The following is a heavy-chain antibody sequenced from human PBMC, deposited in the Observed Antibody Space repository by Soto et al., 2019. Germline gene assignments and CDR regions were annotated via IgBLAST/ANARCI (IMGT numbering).Heavy chain of an antibody. CDR1: GGSFSGYY. V-gene: IGHV4-34*01. D-gene: IGHD6-13*01. J-gene: IGHJ4*02. CDR3: ARFTLAAAGYYFDY. CDR2: INHSGST. Sequence: SETLSLTCAVYGGSFSGYYWSWIRQPPGKGLEWIGEINHSGSTNYNPSLKSRVTISVDTSKNQFSLKLSSVTAADTAVYYCARFTLAAAGYYFDYWGQGTLVTVSS.